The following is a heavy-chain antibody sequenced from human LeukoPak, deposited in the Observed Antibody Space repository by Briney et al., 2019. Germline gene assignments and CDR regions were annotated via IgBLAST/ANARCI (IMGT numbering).Heavy chain of an antibody. CDR2: ISAYNGNT. V-gene: IGHV1-18*01. D-gene: IGHD1-26*01. CDR1: GYTFTSYG. Sequence: ASVKVSCKASGYTFTSYGISWVRQAPGQGLKWMGWISAYNGNTNQAQKFQGRVTMTTDTSTSTAYIELRSLRSDDTAVYYCARDGTRAYNWYDPWGQGTLVTVSS. J-gene: IGHJ5*02. CDR3: ARDGTRAYNWYDP.